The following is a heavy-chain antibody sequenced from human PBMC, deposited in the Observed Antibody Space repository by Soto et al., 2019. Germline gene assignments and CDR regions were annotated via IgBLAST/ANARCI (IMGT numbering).Heavy chain of an antibody. V-gene: IGHV3-53*01. CDR1: GFSVNNIY. D-gene: IGHD5-12*01. J-gene: IGHJ4*02. CDR3: SRDHTSGGYDF. Sequence: GGSLRLSCAASGFSVNNIYMSWVRQAPGKGLEWVSTISDGGRTYYSDSVKGRFTVSRDSSKNTLSLHMSSLRVEDTAAYYCSRDHTSGGYDFRGPGTLVTVSS. CDR2: ISDGGRT.